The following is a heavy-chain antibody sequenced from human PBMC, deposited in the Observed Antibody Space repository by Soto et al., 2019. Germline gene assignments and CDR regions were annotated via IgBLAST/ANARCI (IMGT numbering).Heavy chain of an antibody. CDR2: IYYSGST. CDR1: GGSISSYY. Sequence: SETLSLTCTVSGGSISSYYWSWIRQPPGKGLEWIGYIYYSGSTNYNPSLKSRVTISVDTSKNQFSLKLSSVTAADTAVYYCARRGGNYGFDYYYMDVWGKGTTVTVSS. CDR3: ARRGGNYGFDYYYMDV. D-gene: IGHD1-26*01. V-gene: IGHV4-59*01. J-gene: IGHJ6*03.